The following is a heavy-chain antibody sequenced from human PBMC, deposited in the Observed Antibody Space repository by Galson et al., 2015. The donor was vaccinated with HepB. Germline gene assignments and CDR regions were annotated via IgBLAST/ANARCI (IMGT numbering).Heavy chain of an antibody. Sequence: SLRLSCAASGFTVSSNYMSWVRQAPGKGLEWVSVIYSGGSTYYADSVKGRFTISRDNSKNTLYLQMNSLRAEDTAVYYCARETPYYYDSSGYLDYWGQGTLVTVSS. CDR2: IYSGGST. J-gene: IGHJ4*02. CDR1: GFTVSSNY. D-gene: IGHD3-22*01. V-gene: IGHV3-66*01. CDR3: ARETPYYYDSSGYLDY.